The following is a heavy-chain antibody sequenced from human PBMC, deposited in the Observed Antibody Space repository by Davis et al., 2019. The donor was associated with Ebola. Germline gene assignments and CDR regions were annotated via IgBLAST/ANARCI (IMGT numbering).Heavy chain of an antibody. D-gene: IGHD1-14*01. Sequence: GESLKISCVASGFTVSSDYMSWVRQAPGKGLEWVSYISSSGSTIYYADSVKGRFTISRDNAKNSLYLQMNSLKTEDTAVYYCSFTTPDAFDIWGQGTMVTVSS. CDR1: GFTVSSDY. CDR2: ISSSGSTI. CDR3: SFTTPDAFDI. J-gene: IGHJ3*02. V-gene: IGHV3-11*01.